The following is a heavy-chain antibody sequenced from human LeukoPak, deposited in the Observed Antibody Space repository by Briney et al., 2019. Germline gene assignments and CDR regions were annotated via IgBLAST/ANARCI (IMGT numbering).Heavy chain of an antibody. CDR2: IYYSGST. CDR3: ASLDRNGYNYIAY. V-gene: IGHV4-59*01. Sequence: SETLSLTCTVSDGSICNSYWSWIRQPPGKGLEWISYIYYSGSTNYNPSLKSRVTISIDTYKYQFSLNLSSVTAADTAVYYCASLDRNGYNYIAYWGQGTLVTVSS. D-gene: IGHD5-24*01. J-gene: IGHJ4*02. CDR1: DGSICNSY.